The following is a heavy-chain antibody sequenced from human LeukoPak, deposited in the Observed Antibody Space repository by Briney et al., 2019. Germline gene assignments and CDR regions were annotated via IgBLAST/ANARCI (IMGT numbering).Heavy chain of an antibody. CDR1: GGSISSYY. CDR3: ARDSCSSTSCSYFDY. Sequence: PSETLSLTCTVSGGSISSYYWSWIRQPPGKGLEWIGYIYYSGSTNYNPSLKSRVTISVDTSKNQFSLKLSSVTAADTAVYYCARDSCSSTSCSYFDYWGQGTLVTVSS. CDR2: IYYSGST. V-gene: IGHV4-59*01. J-gene: IGHJ4*02. D-gene: IGHD2-2*01.